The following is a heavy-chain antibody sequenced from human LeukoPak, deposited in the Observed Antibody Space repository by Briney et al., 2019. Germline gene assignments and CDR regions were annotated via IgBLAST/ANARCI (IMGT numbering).Heavy chain of an antibody. CDR2: INSDGSST. CDR1: GFTFSSYW. V-gene: IGHV3-74*01. Sequence: GGSLRLSCAASGFTFSSYWMHWVRQAPGKGLVWVSRINSDGSSTSYADSVKGRFTISRDNAKNTLYLQVNSLRAEDTAVYYCARASYYYDSSGYYQFDYWGQGTLVTVSS. D-gene: IGHD3-22*01. CDR3: ARASYYYDSSGYYQFDY. J-gene: IGHJ4*02.